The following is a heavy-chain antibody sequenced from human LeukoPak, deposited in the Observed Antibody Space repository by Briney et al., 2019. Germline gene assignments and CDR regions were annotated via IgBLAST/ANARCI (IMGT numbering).Heavy chain of an antibody. CDR2: ISGYNGNT. J-gene: IGHJ5*02. D-gene: IGHD1-26*01. CDR1: GYTFTTYN. Sequence: ASVKVSCKASGYTFTTYNINWVRQAPGQGLEWMGWISGYNGNTNYAQKLQGRVTMTTDTSTSTAYMELRSLRSDDTAVYFCARDHVSYYLDPWGQGTLVTVSS. CDR3: ARDHVSYYLDP. V-gene: IGHV1-18*01.